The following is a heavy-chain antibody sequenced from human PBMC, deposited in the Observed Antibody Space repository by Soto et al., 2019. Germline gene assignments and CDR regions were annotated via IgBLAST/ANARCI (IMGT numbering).Heavy chain of an antibody. Sequence: ESLKISCKGSGYSFTSYWISWVRQMPGKGLEWMGRIDPSDSYTNYSPSFQGHVTISADKSISTAYLQWSSLKASDTAMYYCARLGCSSTSCYQVDYWGQGTLVTVSS. CDR1: GYSFTSYW. CDR2: IDPSDSYT. V-gene: IGHV5-10-1*01. CDR3: ARLGCSSTSCYQVDY. J-gene: IGHJ4*02. D-gene: IGHD2-2*01.